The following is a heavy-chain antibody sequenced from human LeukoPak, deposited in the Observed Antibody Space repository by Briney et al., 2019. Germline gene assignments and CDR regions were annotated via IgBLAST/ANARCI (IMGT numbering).Heavy chain of an antibody. V-gene: IGHV4-4*02. CDR2: IYHSGST. CDR1: GGSISSSNW. Sequence: SGTLSLTCAVSGGSISSSNWWSWVRQPPGKGLEWIGEIYHSGSTNYNPSLKSRVTISVDTSKNQFSLKLSSVTAADTAVYYCATPKYSTHFDYWGQGTLVTVSS. CDR3: ATPKYSTHFDY. J-gene: IGHJ4*02. D-gene: IGHD4-11*01.